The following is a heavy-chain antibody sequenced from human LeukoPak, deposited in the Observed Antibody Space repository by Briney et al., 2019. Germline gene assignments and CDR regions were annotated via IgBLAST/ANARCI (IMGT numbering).Heavy chain of an antibody. CDR1: GYTFTGYY. Sequence: GSVNVSCKASGYTFTGYYMHWVRQAPGQGLEWMGWINPNSGGTNYAQKFQGRVTMTRDTSISTAYMELSRLRSDDTAAYYCAVRGTLYCSSTSCYLWWGQGTLVTVSS. CDR3: AVRGTLYCSSTSCYLW. V-gene: IGHV1-2*02. J-gene: IGHJ4*02. CDR2: INPNSGGT. D-gene: IGHD2-2*01.